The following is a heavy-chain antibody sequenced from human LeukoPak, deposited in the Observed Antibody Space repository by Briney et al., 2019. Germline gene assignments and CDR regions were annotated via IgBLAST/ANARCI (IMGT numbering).Heavy chain of an antibody. CDR3: AKDTMEQWLVDY. Sequence: GGSLRLSCAASGFTISSYAMSWVRQAPGQGLEWVSAISGSGGSTYYADSVKGRFTISRDNSKNTLYLQMNSLRAADTAVYYCAKDTMEQWLVDYWGQGTLVTVSS. J-gene: IGHJ4*02. CDR2: ISGSGGST. V-gene: IGHV3-23*01. CDR1: GFTISSYA. D-gene: IGHD6-19*01.